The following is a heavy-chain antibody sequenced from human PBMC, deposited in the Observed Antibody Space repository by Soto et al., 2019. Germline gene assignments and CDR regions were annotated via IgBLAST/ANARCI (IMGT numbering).Heavy chain of an antibody. Sequence: PSETLSLTCTVSGGSISSSSYYWGWIRQPPGKGLEWIGSIYYSGTTYYNPSLKTRVSLFLHTSENQFSLRLTSVTAADTAVYYCARGSGSQRLNIWGQGTMVTVSS. J-gene: IGHJ3*02. V-gene: IGHV4-39*02. CDR3: ARGSGSQRLNI. D-gene: IGHD1-26*01. CDR1: GGSISSSSYY. CDR2: IYYSGTT.